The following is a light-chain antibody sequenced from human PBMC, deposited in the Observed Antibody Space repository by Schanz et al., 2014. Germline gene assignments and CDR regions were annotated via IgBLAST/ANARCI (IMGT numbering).Light chain of an antibody. V-gene: IGLV1-40*01. CDR1: RSNIGAGYD. CDR2: ANT. Sequence: QSVLTQPPSVSGAPGQRVTISCTGSRSNIGAGYDVHWYQQLPGAAPKLLIYANTNRPSGVPDRFSGSKSGTSVSLAITDLQAEDEADYHCCSYAGNTTWVFGGGTKLTVL. J-gene: IGLJ3*02. CDR3: CSYAGNTTWV.